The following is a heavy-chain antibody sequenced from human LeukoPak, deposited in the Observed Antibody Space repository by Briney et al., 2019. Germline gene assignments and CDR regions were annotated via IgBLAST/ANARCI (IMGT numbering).Heavy chain of an antibody. CDR2: IYYSGST. D-gene: IGHD3-9*01. Sequence: KSSDTLSLTCTVSGGSISSSSYYWGWIRQPPGKGLEWIGSIYYSGSTYYNPSLKSRVTISVDTSKNQFSLKLSSVTAADTAVYYCARVTCYDILTGYLGYYFDYWGQGTLVTVSS. CDR1: GGSISSSSYY. CDR3: ARVTCYDILTGYLGYYFDY. V-gene: IGHV4-39*01. J-gene: IGHJ4*02.